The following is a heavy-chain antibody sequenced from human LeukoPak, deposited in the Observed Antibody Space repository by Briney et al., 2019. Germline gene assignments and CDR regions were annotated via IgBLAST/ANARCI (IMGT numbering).Heavy chain of an antibody. Sequence: SETLSLTCTVSGGSISSSSYYWGWIRQPPGKGLEWIGSIYYSGSTYYNPSLKSRVTISVDTSKNQFSLKLSSVTAADTAVYYCARGRSGLLWFGPFDYWGQGTLVTVSS. V-gene: IGHV4-39*07. CDR1: GGSISSSSYY. CDR3: ARGRSGLLWFGPFDY. CDR2: IYYSGST. D-gene: IGHD3-10*01. J-gene: IGHJ4*02.